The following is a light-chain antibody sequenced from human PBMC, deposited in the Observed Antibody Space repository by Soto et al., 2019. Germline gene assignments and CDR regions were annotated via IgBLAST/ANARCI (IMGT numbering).Light chain of an antibody. CDR3: QQYNNWPLT. CDR2: SAS. J-gene: IGKJ4*01. Sequence: ETVMTQSPATLSASPGEIATLSCRASQSVNSDLAWYQQIPGQAPRLLIYSASTGATGGPARFSGSVSGTEFTPAISGLQSEDFGIDYCQQYNNWPLTVGGGTKVEI. V-gene: IGKV3-15*01. CDR1: QSVNSD.